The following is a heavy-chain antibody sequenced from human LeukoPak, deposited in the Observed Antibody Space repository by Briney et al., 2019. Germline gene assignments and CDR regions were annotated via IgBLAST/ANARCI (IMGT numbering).Heavy chain of an antibody. CDR1: GFTFSSYA. J-gene: IGHJ4*01. Sequence: GGSLRLSCAASGFTFSSYAMSWVRQAPGKGLEWVSAISGSGGSTYYADSVKGRFTISRDNSKNTLYLQMNSLRAEDTAVYYCARDIVVVPAAIFDYWGQEPWSPSPQ. D-gene: IGHD2-2*01. CDR2: ISGSGGST. CDR3: ARDIVVVPAAIFDY. V-gene: IGHV3-23*01.